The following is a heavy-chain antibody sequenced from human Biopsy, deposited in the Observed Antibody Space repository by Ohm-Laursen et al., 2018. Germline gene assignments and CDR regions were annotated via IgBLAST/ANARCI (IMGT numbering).Heavy chain of an antibody. V-gene: IGHV3-53*01. CDR1: GFTVSDNH. J-gene: IGHJ4*02. CDR3: ARGSGKLWSGYYT. D-gene: IGHD3-3*01. Sequence: SLRLSCTASGFTVSDNHISWIRQAPGKGLHWVSLIYSDGNTYYADSVKGRFTISRDIPRNTLYLQMNSLRAEDTAVYYCARGSGKLWSGYYTWGQGSLVSVSS. CDR2: IYSDGNT.